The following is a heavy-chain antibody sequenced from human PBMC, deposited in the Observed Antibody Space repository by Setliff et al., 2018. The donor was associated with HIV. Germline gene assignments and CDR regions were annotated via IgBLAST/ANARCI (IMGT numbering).Heavy chain of an antibody. CDR1: GGSFSAYY. J-gene: IGHJ4*02. D-gene: IGHD3-3*01. CDR2: INHSGGT. V-gene: IGHV4-34*01. CDR3: ARGGFWSGYIDY. Sequence: CAVYGGSFSAYYWSWIRQTPGKGLEWIGEINHSGGTNYNPSLKSRVTMSVDTSKNQFSLKLSSVTAADTAVFYCARGGFWSGYIDYWGQGTLVTVSS.